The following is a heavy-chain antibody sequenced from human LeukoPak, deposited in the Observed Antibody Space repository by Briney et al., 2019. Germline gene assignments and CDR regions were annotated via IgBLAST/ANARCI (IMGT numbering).Heavy chain of an antibody. D-gene: IGHD3-22*01. CDR1: GFTFSSYA. J-gene: IGHJ4*02. V-gene: IGHV3-23*01. Sequence: GGSLRLSCAASGFTFSSYAMHWVRQAPGKGLEWVTAISGSGVSTYYADSVKGRFTVSRDNSKNTLYLQMSSLRAEDTAIYYCAKELDPDYYDSSGYYLPDYWGQGTLVTVSS. CDR3: AKELDPDYYDSSGYYLPDY. CDR2: ISGSGVST.